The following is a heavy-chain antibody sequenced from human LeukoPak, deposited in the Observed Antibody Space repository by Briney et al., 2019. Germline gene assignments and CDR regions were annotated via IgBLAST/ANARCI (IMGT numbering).Heavy chain of an antibody. CDR1: GFTFSSYS. CDR2: ISSSSSYI. J-gene: IGHJ4*02. CDR3: ARQTGDYPDFDY. Sequence: GGSLRLSCAASGFTFSSYSMNWVRQAPRKGLEWVSSISSSSSYIYYADSVKGRFTISRDNAKNSLYLQMNSLRAEDTAVYYCARQTGDYPDFDYWGQGTLVTVSS. D-gene: IGHD7-27*01. V-gene: IGHV3-21*01.